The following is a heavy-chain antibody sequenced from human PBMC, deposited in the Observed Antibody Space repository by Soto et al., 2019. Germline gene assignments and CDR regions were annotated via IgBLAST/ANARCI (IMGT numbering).Heavy chain of an antibody. D-gene: IGHD6-19*01. CDR1: GFTFSNYA. Sequence: GGSLRLSCAASGFTFSNYAMHWVRQAPGKGLEWVSVISGSGGSTYYADSVKGRFTISRDNSKNTLYLQMNSLRAEDTAVYYCAKDQQWLVPSFDYWGQGTLVTVSS. J-gene: IGHJ4*02. CDR2: ISGSGGST. CDR3: AKDQQWLVPSFDY. V-gene: IGHV3-23*01.